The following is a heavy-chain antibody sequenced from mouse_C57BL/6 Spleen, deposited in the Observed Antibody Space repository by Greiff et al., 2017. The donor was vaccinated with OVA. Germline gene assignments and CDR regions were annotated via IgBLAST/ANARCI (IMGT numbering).Heavy chain of an antibody. V-gene: IGHV1-39*01. Sequence: EVHLVESGPELVKPGASVKISCKASGYSFTDYNMNWVKQSNGKSLEWIGVINPNYGTTSYNQKFKGKATLTVDQSSSTAYMQLNSLTSEDSAVYYCARSRDGGYYFDYWGQGTTLTVSS. D-gene: IGHD3-3*01. CDR3: ARSRDGGYYFDY. CDR1: GYSFTDYN. CDR2: INPNYGTT. J-gene: IGHJ2*01.